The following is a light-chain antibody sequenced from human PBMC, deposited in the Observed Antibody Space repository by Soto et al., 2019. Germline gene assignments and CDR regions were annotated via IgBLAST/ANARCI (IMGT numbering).Light chain of an antibody. V-gene: IGKV3-11*01. J-gene: IGKJ5*01. CDR3: QQRSNWPPIT. CDR2: DAS. Sequence: ETVLTQSPAILSLSPGERATLFCRASQSISRYLAWYQQKPGQAPRLLIYDASNRATGTPARFSGSGSGTDFTLTISSLEPEDFAVYYCQQRSNWPPITFGQGTRREIK. CDR1: QSISRY.